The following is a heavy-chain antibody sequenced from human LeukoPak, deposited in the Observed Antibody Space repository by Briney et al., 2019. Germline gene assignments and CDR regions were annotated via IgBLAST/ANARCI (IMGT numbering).Heavy chain of an antibody. D-gene: IGHD3-16*01. CDR3: ASVWGEGTFDH. J-gene: IGHJ4*02. CDR1: GGTISSSSYY. Sequence: PSETLSLTCTVSGGTISSSSYYWGWIRQPPGRGLEWIGSTYYSGSTYCSLSLKSRVTISVDTSKNQFSLKQSSVTAGDTAVYYCASVWGEGTFDHWGQGTLVTVSS. V-gene: IGHV4-39*01. CDR2: TYYSGST.